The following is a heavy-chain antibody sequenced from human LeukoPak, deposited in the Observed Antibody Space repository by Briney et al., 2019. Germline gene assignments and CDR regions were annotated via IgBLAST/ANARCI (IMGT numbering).Heavy chain of an antibody. Sequence: ASVKVSCKASGYTFTSYGISWVRQAPGQGLDGMGWISAYNCNTNYAQKLEGRVTMTTDTSTSTAYMELRSLRSDDTAVYYCAREPHRDILTGYHYFDYWGQGTLVTVSS. CDR1: GYTFTSYG. D-gene: IGHD3-9*01. CDR2: ISAYNCNT. J-gene: IGHJ4*02. CDR3: AREPHRDILTGYHYFDY. V-gene: IGHV1-18*01.